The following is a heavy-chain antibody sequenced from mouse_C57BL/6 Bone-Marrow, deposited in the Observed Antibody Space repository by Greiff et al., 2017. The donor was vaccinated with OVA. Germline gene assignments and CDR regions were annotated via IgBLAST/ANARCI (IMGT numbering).Heavy chain of an antibody. V-gene: IGHV14-4*01. CDR1: GFNIKDDY. CDR3: TTALLITTVVATDAMDY. Sequence: LVESGAELVRPGASVKLSCTASGFNIKDDYMHWVKQRPEQGLEWIGWIDPENGDTEYASKFQGKATLTAETSSNTAYLQLSSLTSEDTAVYYCTTALLITTVVATDAMDYWGQGTSVTVSS. CDR2: IDPENGDT. J-gene: IGHJ4*01. D-gene: IGHD1-1*01.